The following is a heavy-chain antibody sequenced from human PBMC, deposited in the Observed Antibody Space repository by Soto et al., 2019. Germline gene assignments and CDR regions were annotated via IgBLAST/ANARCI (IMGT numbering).Heavy chain of an antibody. J-gene: IGHJ6*03. CDR1: GGSISNFY. CDR2: VYYTGST. Sequence: QVQLQESGPGLVRPSETLSLTCTVSGGSISNFYWSWIRQPPGKGLEWIGYVYYTGSTSYNPSLRRLVSFSADSSRGHFSLTLNSVTAADTAVYYCARTVLGPDLLADSFVDYYYYMDVWGQGTTVTVSS. D-gene: IGHD3-9*01. CDR3: ARTVLGPDLLADSFVDYYYYMDV. V-gene: IGHV4-59*08.